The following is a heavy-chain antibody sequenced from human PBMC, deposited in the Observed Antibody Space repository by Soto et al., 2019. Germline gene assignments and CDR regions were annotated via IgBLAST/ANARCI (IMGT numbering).Heavy chain of an antibody. CDR2: IYYSGST. CDR3: GRSVFP. Sequence: QVQLQESGPGLVKPSQTLYLTYTVSGGSISSGGYYWSWIRKHPGKGLEWIGYIYYSGSTYSKPSLKSRVTISVDTSKNQFSLKLISVTAADTAVHYCGRSVFPWGRGTLVTVSS. V-gene: IGHV4-31*03. CDR1: GGSISSGGYY. J-gene: IGHJ5*02.